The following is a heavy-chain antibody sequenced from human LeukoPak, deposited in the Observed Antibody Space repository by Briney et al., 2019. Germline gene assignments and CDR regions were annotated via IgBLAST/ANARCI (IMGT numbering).Heavy chain of an antibody. CDR1: GFTFDDYS. J-gene: IGHJ5*02. Sequence: GRSLRLSCAASGFTFDDYSMHWVRQAPGKGLEWVSGISWNSGSIGYADSVKGRFTISRDNAKNSLYLKMNSLRAEDTALYYCAKDGRFDPWGQGTLVTVSS. CDR3: AKDGRFDP. V-gene: IGHV3-9*01. CDR2: ISWNSGSI.